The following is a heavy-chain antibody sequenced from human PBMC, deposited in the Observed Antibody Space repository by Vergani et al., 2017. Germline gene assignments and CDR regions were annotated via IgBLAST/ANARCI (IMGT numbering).Heavy chain of an antibody. CDR3: AKAGPQVTMVLGVSDY. CDR1: GFTFSSYA. J-gene: IGHJ4*02. CDR2: ISGSGGST. V-gene: IGHV3-23*01. D-gene: IGHD3-10*01. Sequence: EVQLLESGGGLVQPGGSLRLSCAASGFTFSSYAMSWVRQAPGKGLEWVSAISGSGGSTYYADSVKGRFTISRDNSKNTLYLQMNSLRAEDTAVYYCAKAGPQVTMVLGVSDYWGQGTLVTVSS.